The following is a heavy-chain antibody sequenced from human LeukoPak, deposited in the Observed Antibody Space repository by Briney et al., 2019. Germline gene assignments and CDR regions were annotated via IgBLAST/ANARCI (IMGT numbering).Heavy chain of an antibody. CDR1: GFTFSSYG. Sequence: PGRSLRLSCAASGFTFSSYGMHWVRHAPGKGLEWVAVIWYDGSNKYYADSVKGRFTISRDNSKNTLYLQMNSLRAEDTAVCYCAKDTAMVYYFDYWGQGTLVTVSS. CDR3: AKDTAMVYYFDY. D-gene: IGHD5-18*01. V-gene: IGHV3-33*06. CDR2: IWYDGSNK. J-gene: IGHJ4*02.